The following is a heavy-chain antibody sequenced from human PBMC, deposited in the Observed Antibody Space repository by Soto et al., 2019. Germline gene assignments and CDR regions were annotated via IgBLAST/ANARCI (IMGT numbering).Heavy chain of an antibody. D-gene: IGHD3-10*01. CDR2: IYHSGNT. J-gene: IGHJ4*02. CDR1: GGSISSDNW. CDR3: ARVSASSMLRGVVIN. V-gene: IGHV4-4*02. Sequence: QVHLQESGPGLVRPSGTLSLTCAFSGGSISSDNWWSRVRQPPGKGLEWIGEIYHSGNTNYNPSLKSRVTISVDKSKNHFSLKVTSVTAADTALYYCARVSASSMLRGVVINWGQGTLVTVSS.